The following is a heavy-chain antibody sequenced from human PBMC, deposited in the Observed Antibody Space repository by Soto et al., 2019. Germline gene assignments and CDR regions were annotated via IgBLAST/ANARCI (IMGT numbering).Heavy chain of an antibody. V-gene: IGHV3-30-3*01. D-gene: IGHD1-1*01. J-gene: IGHJ6*02. CDR3: ARDRLRYNCNDFPYYYYGMDV. CDR1: GFTFSSYA. CDR2: IAYDGSNK. Sequence: QVQLVESGGGVVQPGRSLRLSCAASGFTFSSYAMHWVRQAPGKGLEWVAVIAYDGSNKYYADSVKGRCTISRDNSKSTLYLQMNSLRAEDTAVYYCARDRLRYNCNDFPYYYYGMDVWGQGTTVTVSS.